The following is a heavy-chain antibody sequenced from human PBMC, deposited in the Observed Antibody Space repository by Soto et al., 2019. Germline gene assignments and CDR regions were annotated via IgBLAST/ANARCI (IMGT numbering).Heavy chain of an antibody. V-gene: IGHV4-4*02. D-gene: IGHD5-12*01. Sequence: PSETLSLTCVVSGDSIDSNDWWTWVRQPPGKGLEWIGEVSRSGITNYNPVFKSRVSFSEDKSNNEFSLRLNFVTAADTALYFCARRTHHAAIAHWGQGRMVTVSS. CDR3: ARRTHHAAIAH. CDR2: VSRSGIT. J-gene: IGHJ4*02. CDR1: GDSIDSNDW.